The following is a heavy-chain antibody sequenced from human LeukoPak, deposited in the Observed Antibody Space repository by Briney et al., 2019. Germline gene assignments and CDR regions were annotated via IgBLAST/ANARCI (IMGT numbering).Heavy chain of an antibody. CDR2: INPNSGGT. J-gene: IGHJ4*02. Sequence: ASVKVSCKASGYTFTGYYMHWVRQAPGQGLEWMGWINPNSGGTNYAQKFQGRVTMTRDTSISTAYMELSRLRSDDTAVYYCAKAYYYDSSGYYSDYWGQGTLVTVSS. D-gene: IGHD3-22*01. CDR3: AKAYYYDSSGYYSDY. V-gene: IGHV1-2*02. CDR1: GYTFTGYY.